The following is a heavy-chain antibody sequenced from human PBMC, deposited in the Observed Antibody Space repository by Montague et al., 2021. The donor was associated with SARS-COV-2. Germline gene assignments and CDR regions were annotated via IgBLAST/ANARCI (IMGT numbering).Heavy chain of an antibody. CDR2: IYTSGST. CDR3: AREDRWNWFDP. Sequence: TLSLTCTVSGGSINSGNYYWSWIRQPAGKGLEWIGRIYTSGSTNYNPSLKSRVTISVDTSKNQFSLKLNSVTAADPAVYYCAREDRWNWFDPWGQGTLVIVSS. D-gene: IGHD5-24*01. J-gene: IGHJ5*02. V-gene: IGHV4-61*02. CDR1: GGSINSGNYY.